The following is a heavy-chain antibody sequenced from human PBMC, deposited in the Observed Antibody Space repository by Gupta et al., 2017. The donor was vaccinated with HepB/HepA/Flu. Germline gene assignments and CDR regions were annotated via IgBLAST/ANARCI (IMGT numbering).Heavy chain of an antibody. V-gene: IGHV1-8*01. CDR1: GYPIRCLD. CDR3: ARYLYSIGVGP. D-gene: IGHD2-8*01. CDR2: IRANSANT. Sequence: QLQLVPSGAEATQPGASVSVSCKASGYPIRCLDNNWGAQAPGQGPGWMEWIRANSANTGHAKKFHGRVTMTRDTSVSTVYMKLGSMRSEETAVYYCARYLYSIGVGPWGQGTLVTVSS. J-gene: IGHJ5*02.